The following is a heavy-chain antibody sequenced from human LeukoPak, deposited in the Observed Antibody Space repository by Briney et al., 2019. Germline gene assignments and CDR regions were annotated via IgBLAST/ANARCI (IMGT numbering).Heavy chain of an antibody. CDR3: ARERYQLLFDY. D-gene: IGHD2-2*01. Sequence: GGSLGLSCAASGFTFSSYAMHWVRQAPGKGLEWVAVISYDGSNKYYADSVKGRFTISRDNSKNTLYLQMNSLRAEDTAVYYCARERYQLLFDYWGQGTLVTVPS. CDR1: GFTFSSYA. V-gene: IGHV3-30-3*01. CDR2: ISYDGSNK. J-gene: IGHJ4*02.